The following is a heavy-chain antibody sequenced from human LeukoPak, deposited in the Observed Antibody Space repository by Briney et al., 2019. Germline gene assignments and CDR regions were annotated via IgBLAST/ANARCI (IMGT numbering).Heavy chain of an antibody. CDR1: GGSISSMTYY. V-gene: IGHV4-39*01. D-gene: IGHD4-17*01. Sequence: SETLSLTCTVSGGSISSMTYYWGWIRQPPGKGLEWIGSIYYSGSIYYDPSLKSRVTISVDTSKNQFSLKLSSVTAADTAVYYCARPDYGDPPGAFDIWGQGTMVTVSS. CDR3: ARPDYGDPPGAFDI. J-gene: IGHJ3*02. CDR2: IYYSGSI.